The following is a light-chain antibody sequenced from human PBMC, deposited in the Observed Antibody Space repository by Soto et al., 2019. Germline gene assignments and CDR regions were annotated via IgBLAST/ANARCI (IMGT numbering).Light chain of an antibody. CDR1: QSVSSNF. CDR3: QQYETSPRT. J-gene: IGKJ1*01. Sequence: EVVLTQSPGTLSLSPGERTTLSCRASQSVSSNFLDWYQQKPDQAPRLLIYGASSRATGIPDRFSGSGSGTDFTLTISSLEPEDFAVYYCQQYETSPRTFGQGTKLDIK. V-gene: IGKV3-20*01. CDR2: GAS.